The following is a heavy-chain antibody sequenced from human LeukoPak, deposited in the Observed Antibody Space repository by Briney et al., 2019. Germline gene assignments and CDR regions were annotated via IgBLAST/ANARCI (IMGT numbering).Heavy chain of an antibody. CDR3: ARGGGYSYGIMDV. J-gene: IGHJ6*03. D-gene: IGHD5-18*01. CDR1: GYTFTSYD. CDR2: MNPNSGNT. Sequence: GASVTVSCKASGYTFTSYDINWVRQAPGQGLEWVGWMNPNSGNTVYAQKFQGRITITRNTSISTAYMELSSLRSEDTAVYYCARGGGYSYGIMDVWGKGTTVTVSS. V-gene: IGHV1-8*03.